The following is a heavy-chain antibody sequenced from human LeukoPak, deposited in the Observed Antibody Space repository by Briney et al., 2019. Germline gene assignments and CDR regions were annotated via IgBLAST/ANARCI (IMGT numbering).Heavy chain of an antibody. CDR2: IYYSGST. CDR3: ARETAVTHYYFDY. Sequence: SETLSLTCTVSGGSISSYYWSWIRQPPGKGLEWIGYIYYSGSTNYNPPLKSRVTISVDTSKNQFSLKLSSVTAADTAVYYCARETAVTHYYFDYWGQGTLVTVSS. J-gene: IGHJ4*02. CDR1: GGSISSYY. D-gene: IGHD4-17*01. V-gene: IGHV4-4*08.